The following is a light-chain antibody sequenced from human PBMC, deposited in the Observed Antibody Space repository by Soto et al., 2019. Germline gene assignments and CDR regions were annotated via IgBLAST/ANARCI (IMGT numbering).Light chain of an antibody. Sequence: DIQMTQSPSTLSASVGDRVTITCRASQSIGIYLAWYQQTPGKAPRLLIYDASRLGSGAPSRFSGGGSGTEFTLTINSLQPDDFATYYCQQYNSYSFTFGPGTKVDFK. CDR1: QSIGIY. V-gene: IGKV1-5*01. CDR2: DAS. J-gene: IGKJ3*01. CDR3: QQYNSYSFT.